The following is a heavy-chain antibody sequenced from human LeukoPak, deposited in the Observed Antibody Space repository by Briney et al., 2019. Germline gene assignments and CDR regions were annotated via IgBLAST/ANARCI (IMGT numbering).Heavy chain of an antibody. CDR2: ISYDGSNK. Sequence: GGSLRLSCAASGFTFSSYGMHWVRQAPGKGLEWVAVISYDGSNKYYADSVKGRFTISRGNAKNTLYLQMNSLRAEDTAVYYCATFVGIAAGWGQGTLVTVSS. V-gene: IGHV3-30*03. J-gene: IGHJ4*02. D-gene: IGHD6-13*01. CDR1: GFTFSSYG. CDR3: ATFVGIAAG.